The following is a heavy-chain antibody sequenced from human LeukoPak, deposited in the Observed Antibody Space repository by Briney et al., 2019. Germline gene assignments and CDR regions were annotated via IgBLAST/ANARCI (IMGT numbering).Heavy chain of an antibody. J-gene: IGHJ6*03. Sequence: SETLSLTCTVSGGSISSYYWSWIRQPAGTGLEWIGRIYTSGSTNYNPSLKSRVTMSVGTSKNQFSLKLSSVTAADTAVYYCARDGVVAAPYYYYYMDVWGKGTTVTVSS. V-gene: IGHV4-4*07. CDR1: GGSISSYY. CDR2: IYTSGST. CDR3: ARDGVVAAPYYYYYMDV. D-gene: IGHD2-15*01.